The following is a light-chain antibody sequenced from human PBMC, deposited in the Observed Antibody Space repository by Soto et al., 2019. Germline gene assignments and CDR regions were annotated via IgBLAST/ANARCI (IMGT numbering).Light chain of an antibody. V-gene: IGLV2-8*01. J-gene: IGLJ1*01. CDR2: EVS. CDR3: NAQADNGKHV. Sequence: QSALTQPPSASGSPGQSVTISCTGNSSNVGHSSFISWYQQHPGKGPKLIIYEVSKRPSGVPDRFSGSKSGNTVSLSVSGLQDEDEADYFCNAQADNGKHVFGTGTKLTVL. CDR1: SSNVGHSSF.